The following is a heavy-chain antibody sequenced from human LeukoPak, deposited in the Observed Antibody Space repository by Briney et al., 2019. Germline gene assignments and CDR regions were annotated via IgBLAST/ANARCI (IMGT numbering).Heavy chain of an antibody. J-gene: IGHJ4*02. CDR2: IDWDDDK. CDR3: ARIRRDGYSLDY. Sequence: SGPTLVNPTQTLTLTCTFSGFSLSTSGMRVSWIRQPPGKALEWLARIDWDDDKFYSTSLKTRLTISQDNSKNQVVLTMTKMDPVDTATYYCARIRRDGYSLDYWGQGTLVTVSS. D-gene: IGHD5-24*01. CDR1: GFSLSTSGMR. V-gene: IGHV2-70*04.